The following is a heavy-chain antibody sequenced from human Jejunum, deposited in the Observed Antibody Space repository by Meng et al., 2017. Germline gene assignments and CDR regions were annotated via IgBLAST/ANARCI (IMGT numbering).Heavy chain of an antibody. Sequence: QVESVQSGAEVKKPGALVRVSGKASGYNFTRYTIHWVRQAPGQWLEWMGWINGGNGVTKSSQNFQDRVTITRDTSTNTAYMELSGLRSEDTAVYYCARVVIIVSGYYFDYWGQGTLVTVSS. D-gene: IGHD3-16*02. V-gene: IGHV1-3*01. CDR3: ARVVIIVSGYYFDY. CDR1: GYNFTRYT. CDR2: INGGNGVT. J-gene: IGHJ4*02.